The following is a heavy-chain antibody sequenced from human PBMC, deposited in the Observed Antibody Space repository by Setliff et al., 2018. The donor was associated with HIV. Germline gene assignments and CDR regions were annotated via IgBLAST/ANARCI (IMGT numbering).Heavy chain of an antibody. J-gene: IGHJ3*02. CDR2: IYYNGNA. D-gene: IGHD2-21*02. CDR1: GGSISSANYY. Sequence: SETLSLTCTVSGGSISSANYYWSWIRQPPGKGLEWIGYIYYNGNAYHYNPSLKSRTTISLDTSMNQFSLKLTSVTAADTAVYYCAREVDVVTTSDAFDIWGQGTMVTVSS. V-gene: IGHV4-30-4*08. CDR3: AREVDVVTTSDAFDI.